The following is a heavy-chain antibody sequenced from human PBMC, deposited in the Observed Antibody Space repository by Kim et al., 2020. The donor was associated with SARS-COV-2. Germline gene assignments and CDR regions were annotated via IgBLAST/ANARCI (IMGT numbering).Heavy chain of an antibody. CDR1: GGSFSGYY. D-gene: IGHD3-10*01. CDR3: ARRVTMVRGEASDFDL. J-gene: IGHJ2*01. CDR2: INHSGST. V-gene: IGHV4-34*01. Sequence: SETLSLTCAVYGGSFSGYYWSWIRQPPGKGLEWIGEINHSGSTNYNPSLKSRVTISVDTSKNQFSLKLSSVTAADTAVYYCARRVTMVRGEASDFDLWGRGTLVTVSS.